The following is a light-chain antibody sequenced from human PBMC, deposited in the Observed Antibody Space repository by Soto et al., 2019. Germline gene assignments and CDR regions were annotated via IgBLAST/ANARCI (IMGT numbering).Light chain of an antibody. CDR3: QQYDSYPYT. CDR1: XSXSTW. CDR2: KAS. J-gene: IGKJ2*01. V-gene: IGKV1-5*03. Sequence: DIQMTQSPXTLXASVGXXVXXXXRXXXSXSTWLAWYQQQPGKAPKLLIYKASSLQSGVPSRFSGSGSGTQFTLTINTLQPDDFATYYCQQYDSYPYTFGQGTKLEIK.